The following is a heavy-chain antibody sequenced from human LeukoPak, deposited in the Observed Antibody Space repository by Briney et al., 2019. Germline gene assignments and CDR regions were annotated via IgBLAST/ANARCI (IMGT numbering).Heavy chain of an antibody. Sequence: PGGSLRLSCAASGFTFSIYAMSWVRQAPGKGLEWVSSISGSGSSTYYADSVKGRFTISRDNSKNSLCLQMSSLRAEDTAVYYCAKAFSDFWSHFDIWGQGTMVSVSS. V-gene: IGHV3-23*01. J-gene: IGHJ3*02. CDR1: GFTFSIYA. CDR3: AKAFSDFWSHFDI. D-gene: IGHD3-3*01. CDR2: ISGSGSST.